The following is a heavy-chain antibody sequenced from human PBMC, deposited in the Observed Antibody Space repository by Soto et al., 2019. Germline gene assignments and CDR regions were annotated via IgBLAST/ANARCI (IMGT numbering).Heavy chain of an antibody. CDR3: ARDPFSSGYFDY. CDR2: IYYSGST. CDR1: GGSISSYY. V-gene: IGHV4-59*01. D-gene: IGHD3-22*01. J-gene: IGHJ4*02. Sequence: SETLSLTCTVSGGSISSYYSSCIRQPPGKGLEWIGYIYYSGSTNYNPSLKSRVTISVDTSKNQFSLKLSSVTAAETAVYYCARDPFSSGYFDYWGQGTLVNVSS.